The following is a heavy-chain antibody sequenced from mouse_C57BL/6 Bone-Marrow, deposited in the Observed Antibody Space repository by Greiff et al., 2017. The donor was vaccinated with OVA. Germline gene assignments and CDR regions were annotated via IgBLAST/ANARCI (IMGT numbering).Heavy chain of an antibody. CDR3: ARYSICITTVYYCDY. Sequence: EVKVVESGGGLVQPGGSLSLSCAASGFTFTDYYMSWVRQPPGKALEWLGFIRNKANGYTTEYSASVKGRFTISRDNSQSILYLQMNALRAEDSATYYCARYSICITTVYYCDYWGQGTTLTVSS. V-gene: IGHV7-3*01. J-gene: IGHJ2*01. D-gene: IGHD1-1*01. CDR2: IRNKANGYTT. CDR1: GFTFTDYY.